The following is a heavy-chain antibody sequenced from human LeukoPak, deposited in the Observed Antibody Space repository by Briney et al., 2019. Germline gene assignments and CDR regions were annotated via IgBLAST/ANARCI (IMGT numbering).Heavy chain of an antibody. CDR2: INHSGST. Sequence: SETLSLTCAVYGGSFSGYYWSWIRQPPGKGLEWIGEINHSGSTNYNPSLKSRVTISVDTSKNQFSLKLSSVTAADTAVYYCARRVFGVIKRPFDYWGQGTLVTVSS. J-gene: IGHJ4*02. CDR1: GGSFSGYY. CDR3: ARRVFGVIKRPFDY. D-gene: IGHD3-3*01. V-gene: IGHV4-34*01.